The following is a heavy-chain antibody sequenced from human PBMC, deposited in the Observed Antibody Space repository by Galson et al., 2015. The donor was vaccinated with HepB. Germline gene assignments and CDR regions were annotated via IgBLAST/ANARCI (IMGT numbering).Heavy chain of an antibody. CDR2: IIPIFGTA. V-gene: IGHV1-69*13. D-gene: IGHD4-17*01. Sequence: SVKVSCKASGGTFSSYAISWVRQAPGQGLEWMGGIIPIFGTANYAQKFQGRVTIAADESTSTAYMELSSLRSEDTAVYYCARESSGDYAWWFDPWGQGTLVAVSS. CDR3: ARESSGDYAWWFDP. CDR1: GGTFSSYA. J-gene: IGHJ5*02.